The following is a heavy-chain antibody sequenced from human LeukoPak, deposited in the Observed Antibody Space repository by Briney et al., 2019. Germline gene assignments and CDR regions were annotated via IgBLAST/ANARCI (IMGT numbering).Heavy chain of an antibody. Sequence: PSETLSLTCTVSGGSISSYYWSWIRQPPGKGLEWIGYIYYSGSTNYNPSLKSRVTISVDTSKNQFSLKLSSVTAADTAVYYCARVGITMNWFDPWGQGTLVTVS. V-gene: IGHV4-59*01. CDR1: GGSISSYY. CDR3: ARVGITMNWFDP. J-gene: IGHJ5*02. CDR2: IYYSGST. D-gene: IGHD3-10*01.